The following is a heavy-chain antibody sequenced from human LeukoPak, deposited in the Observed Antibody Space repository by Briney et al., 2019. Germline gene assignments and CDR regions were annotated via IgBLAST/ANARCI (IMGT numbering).Heavy chain of an antibody. V-gene: IGHV3-13*01. CDR3: ARAPTAGCSGGSCHLEPPDY. CDR2: IGTAGDT. J-gene: IGHJ4*02. D-gene: IGHD2-15*01. Sequence: GGSLRLSCAASGFTFSSYDMHWVRQATGKGLEWVSAIGTAGDTYYPGSVKGRFTISRENAKNSLYLQINSLRAGDTAVYYCARAPTAGCSGGSCHLEPPDYWGQGTLVTVSS. CDR1: GFTFSSYD.